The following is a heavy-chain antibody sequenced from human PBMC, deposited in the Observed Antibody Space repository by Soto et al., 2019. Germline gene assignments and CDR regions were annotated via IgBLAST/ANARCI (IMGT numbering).Heavy chain of an antibody. CDR3: ARMQLGYDAFDI. CDR2: ISSSSRYI. CDR1: GFTFSSYS. J-gene: IGHJ3*02. V-gene: IGHV3-21*01. Sequence: EVQLVESGGGLVKPGGSLRLSCAASGFTFSSYSMNWVRQAPGKGLEWVSSISSSSRYIYYADSVKGRFTISRDNAKNSLYLQMNSRRAADTAVYYCARMQLGYDAFDIWGHGTMVTVAS. D-gene: IGHD6-6*01.